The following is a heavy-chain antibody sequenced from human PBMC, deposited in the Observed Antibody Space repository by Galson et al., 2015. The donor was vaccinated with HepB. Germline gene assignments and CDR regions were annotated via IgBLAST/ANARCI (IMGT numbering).Heavy chain of an antibody. CDR2: MNPNSGNT. V-gene: IGHV1-8*01. CDR3: ARGRTYYDFWRGGCDP. J-gene: IGHJ5*02. CDR1: GYTFTSYD. D-gene: IGHD3-3*01. Sequence: SVKVSCKASGYTFTSYDINWVRQATGQGLEWMGWMNPNSGNTGYAQKFQGRVTMTRNTSISTAYMELSSLRSEDTAVYYCARGRTYYDFWRGGCDPWGQGTLVTVSS.